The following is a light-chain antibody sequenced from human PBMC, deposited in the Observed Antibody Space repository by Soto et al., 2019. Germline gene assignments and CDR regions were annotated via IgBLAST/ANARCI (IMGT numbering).Light chain of an antibody. V-gene: IGKV1-5*01. Sequence: DKQMTQSPSTLSASXXDRVXITCLDSQRISGWLAWYQQKPGKAPKXXISDASTLESGVPSRFSGSGSGTEFTLSISSLQPDDLATYYCQQYRGYSGTFGQGTKL. CDR3: QQYRGYSGT. CDR2: DAS. J-gene: IGKJ1*01. CDR1: QRISGW.